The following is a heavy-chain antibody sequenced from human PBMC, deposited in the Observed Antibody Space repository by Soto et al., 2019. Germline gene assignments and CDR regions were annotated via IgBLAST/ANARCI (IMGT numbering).Heavy chain of an antibody. CDR1: YFDFSSYG. CDR3: ARDSGWPILNFDN. CDR2: SSYDGRET. V-gene: IGHV3-30*03. Sequence: GGSLRLSCAASYFDFSSYGIHWVRQAPGKGLEWVAASSYDGRETFYADSAKGRFTVSKEMSKNTAFLQMNALRHEDTAVYFCARDSGWPILNFDNWGQGTPVTVSS. D-gene: IGHD3-10*01. J-gene: IGHJ4*02.